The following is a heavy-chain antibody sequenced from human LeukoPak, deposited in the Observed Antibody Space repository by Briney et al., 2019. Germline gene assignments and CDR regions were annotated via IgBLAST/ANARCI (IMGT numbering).Heavy chain of an antibody. Sequence: GGSLRLSCAASGFTFSSYWMHWFRHAPGKGLLWVSRINSDGSTTSYADSVMGRFTISRDNAKNTLYLQMNSLRAEDTAVYYCARVIYSGWEGELSDWGQGTLVTVSS. CDR2: INSDGSTT. CDR1: GFTFSSYW. D-gene: IGHD6-19*01. V-gene: IGHV3-74*01. CDR3: ARVIYSGWEGELSD. J-gene: IGHJ4*02.